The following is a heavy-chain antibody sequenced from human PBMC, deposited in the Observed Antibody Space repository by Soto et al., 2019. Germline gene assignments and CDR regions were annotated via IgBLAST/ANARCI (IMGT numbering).Heavy chain of an antibody. CDR1: GYSFTSYW. J-gene: IGHJ5*02. CDR2: IDPSDSYT. D-gene: IGHD6-19*01. CDR3: ARRAIAVAGSWKNWFDP. V-gene: IGHV5-10-1*01. Sequence: PGESLKISCKGSGYSFTSYWISWVRQMPGKGLEWMGRIDPSDSYTNYSPSFQGHVTISADKSISTAYLQWSSLKASDTAMYYCARRAIAVAGSWKNWFDPWGQGTLVTVSS.